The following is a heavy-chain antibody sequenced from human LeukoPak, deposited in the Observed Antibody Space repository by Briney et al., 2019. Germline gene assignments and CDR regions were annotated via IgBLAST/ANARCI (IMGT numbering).Heavy chain of an antibody. Sequence: GGSLRLSCAASGFTYSHYGMHWVRQAPGKGLEWVAVMWSDGSNRFYAGSVKGRSTISRDNSQNTLFLQMNSLRAEDTAMYYCARDAQRGFDYSNSLKYWGHGTLVTVSS. CDR3: ARDAQRGFDYSNSLKY. D-gene: IGHD4-11*01. CDR1: GFTYSHYG. CDR2: MWSDGSNR. J-gene: IGHJ4*01. V-gene: IGHV3-33*01.